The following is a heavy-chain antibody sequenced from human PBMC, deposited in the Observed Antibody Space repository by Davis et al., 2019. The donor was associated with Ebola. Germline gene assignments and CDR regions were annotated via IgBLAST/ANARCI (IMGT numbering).Heavy chain of an antibody. CDR3: ARDELLTASLFDY. Sequence: GESLKISCAASGFTFSDYYMSWVRQAPGKGLEWVSSISSSSSYIYYADSVKGRFTISRDNAKNSLYLQMNSLRAEDTAVYYCARDELLTASLFDYWGQGTLVTVSS. J-gene: IGHJ4*02. CDR1: GFTFSDYY. CDR2: ISSSSSYI. D-gene: IGHD2-21*02. V-gene: IGHV3-21*01.